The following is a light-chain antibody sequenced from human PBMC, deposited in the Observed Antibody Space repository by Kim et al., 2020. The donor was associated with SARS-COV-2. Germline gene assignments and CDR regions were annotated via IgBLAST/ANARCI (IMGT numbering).Light chain of an antibody. V-gene: IGKV1-9*01. J-gene: IGKJ4*01. Sequence: ASVGDTVTITCRASQGISSYLAWYQQKPGKAPKLLIYTASTLHSGVPSRFSGSGSGTEFTLTISSLQPEDFATYYCQRLNTYPLTFGGGTKVDIK. CDR2: TAS. CDR1: QGISSY. CDR3: QRLNTYPLT.